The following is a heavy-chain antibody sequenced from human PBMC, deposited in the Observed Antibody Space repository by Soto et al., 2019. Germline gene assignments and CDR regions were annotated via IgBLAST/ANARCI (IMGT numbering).Heavy chain of an antibody. Sequence: QITLKESGPRLVKPTQTLTLTCTFSGFSLSTSGVGVAWIRQPPGKALELLTLIYWADDKRYRPSLESRLTITKDTSKIQVVLTTPNMASGDTATYYCAYLPCSGGSCYWFTFSGMDVWGQGTTVTVPS. D-gene: IGHD2-15*01. J-gene: IGHJ6*02. CDR3: AYLPCSGGSCYWFTFSGMDV. CDR2: IYWADDK. V-gene: IGHV2-5*02. CDR1: GFSLSTSGVG.